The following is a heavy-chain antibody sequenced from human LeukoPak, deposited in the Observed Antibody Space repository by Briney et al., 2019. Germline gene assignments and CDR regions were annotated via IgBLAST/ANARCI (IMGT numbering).Heavy chain of an antibody. CDR3: ASGTTVTTAYYFDY. CDR1: GGSFGGYY. CDR2: INHSGST. J-gene: IGHJ4*02. D-gene: IGHD4-17*01. Sequence: SETLSLTCAVYGGSFGGYYWSWIRQPPGKGLEWIGEINHSGSTNYNPSLKSRVTISVDTSKNQFSLKLSSVTAADTAVYYCASGTTVTTAYYFDYWGQGTLVTVSS. V-gene: IGHV4-34*01.